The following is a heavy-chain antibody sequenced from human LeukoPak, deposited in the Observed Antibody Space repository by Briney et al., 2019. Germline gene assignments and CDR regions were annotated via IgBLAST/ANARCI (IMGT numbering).Heavy chain of an antibody. V-gene: IGHV3-48*04. D-gene: IGHD4-11*01. J-gene: IGHJ4*02. CDR1: GFVFSSNS. Sequence: GGSLRLSCAASGFVFSSNSMIWVRQAPGKGLEWVSYISSSSSTIYYADSVKGRFTISRDNARNSLYLQMYSLRAEDTAVYYCATSGYSNIDFWGQGTLVTVSS. CDR3: ATSGYSNIDF. CDR2: ISSSSSTI.